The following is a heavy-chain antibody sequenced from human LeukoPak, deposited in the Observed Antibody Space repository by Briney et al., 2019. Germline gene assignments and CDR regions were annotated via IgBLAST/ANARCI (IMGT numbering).Heavy chain of an antibody. CDR2: IWYDGSNK. CDR3: STFRHPRSSGYYYWLAY. J-gene: IGHJ4*02. D-gene: IGHD3-22*01. CDR1: GVTISSYG. Sequence: GGSLRLSCAASGVTISSYGMHWVRQAPGKGLEWVAVIWYDGSNKYYADSVKGRFTISRDNSKNTLYLQMNSLRAEDTAVYYCSTFRHPRSSGYYYWLAYSGQGTLVTVSS. V-gene: IGHV3-33*01.